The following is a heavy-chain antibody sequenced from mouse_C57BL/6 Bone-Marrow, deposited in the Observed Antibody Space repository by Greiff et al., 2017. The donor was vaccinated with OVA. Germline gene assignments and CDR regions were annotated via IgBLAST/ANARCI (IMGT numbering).Heavy chain of an antibody. CDR1: GFTFSDYG. CDR3: ASSLGGYFDF. V-gene: IGHV5-17*01. Sequence: EVKVVESGGGLVKPGGSLKLSCAASGFTFSDYGMHWVRQAPEKGLEWVAYISSGSSTIYYADTVKGRFTISRDNAKNTLFLQMTSLRSEDTAMYYCASSLGGYFDFWGQGTTLTVSS. CDR2: ISSGSSTI. D-gene: IGHD6-1*01. J-gene: IGHJ2*01.